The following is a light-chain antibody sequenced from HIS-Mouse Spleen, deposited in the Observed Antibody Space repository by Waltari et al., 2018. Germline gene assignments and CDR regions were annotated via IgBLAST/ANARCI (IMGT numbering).Light chain of an antibody. CDR1: QSVSSN. Sequence: EIVMTQSPATPSVSQGERATPSXRARQSVSSNLAGHQQXPGQAPRHLIYGASTXXXGIPAXXXGSGSGTXXTLXISSMQSEDFAVYXXXQXNNWPPXTXGQGTKVEIK. CDR3: XQXNNWPPXT. J-gene: IGKJ1*01. V-gene: IGKV3-15*01. CDR2: GAS.